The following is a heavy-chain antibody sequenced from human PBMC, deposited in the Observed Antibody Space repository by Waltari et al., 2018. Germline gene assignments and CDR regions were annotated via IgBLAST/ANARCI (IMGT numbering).Heavy chain of an antibody. CDR3: ARVTRSIFGVVIPPYYGMDV. J-gene: IGHJ6*02. D-gene: IGHD3-3*01. V-gene: IGHV4-39*07. CDR2: IYYSGST. CDR1: GGSISSSSYY. Sequence: QLQLQESGPGLVKPSETLSLTCTVSGGSISSSSYYWGWIRQPPGKGLEWIGSIYYSGSTYYNPSLKSRVTISVDTSKNQFSLKLSSVTAADTAVYYCARVTRSIFGVVIPPYYGMDVWGQGTTVTVSS.